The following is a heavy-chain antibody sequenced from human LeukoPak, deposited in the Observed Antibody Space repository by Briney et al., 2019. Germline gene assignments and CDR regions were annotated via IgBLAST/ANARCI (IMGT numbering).Heavy chain of an antibody. CDR3: ARGLRYLDC. J-gene: IGHJ4*02. Sequence: GGSLRLSCAASGFTLSSYSMNWVRQAPGKGLEWVSYISSSSSTIYYADSLRGRFTVSRDSAKKSLYLQMNSLRDEDTAVYHCARGLRYLDCWGQGTLVTVSS. D-gene: IGHD3-10*01. CDR1: GFTLSSYS. V-gene: IGHV3-48*02. CDR2: ISSSSSTI.